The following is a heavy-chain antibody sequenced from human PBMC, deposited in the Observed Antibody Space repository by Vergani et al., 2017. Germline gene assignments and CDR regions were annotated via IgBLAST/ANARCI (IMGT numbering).Heavy chain of an antibody. CDR3: ASSPTTVISYYFDY. V-gene: IGHV5-10-1*01. CDR2: IDPSDSYT. CDR1: GYSFTSYW. J-gene: IGHJ4*02. D-gene: IGHD4-17*01. Sequence: EVQLVQSGAEVKKPGESLRISCKGSGYSFTSYWISWVRQMPGKGLEWMGRIDPSDSYTNYSPSFQGYVTISAEKSISTAYLQWSSLKASDTAMYYCASSPTTVISYYFDYWGQGTLVTVSS.